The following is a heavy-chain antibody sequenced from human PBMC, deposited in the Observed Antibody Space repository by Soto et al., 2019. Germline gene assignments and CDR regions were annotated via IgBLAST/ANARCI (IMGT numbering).Heavy chain of an antibody. D-gene: IGHD1-1*01. V-gene: IGHV1-18*01. Sequence: GASVKVSCKASGYTFARSGSSWVRQAPGQGLEWVGGISTYNGNTNYAQTFQGRVKMTTDKSTRTAYMELSILTSEDTAVYYCARGTVTGSEYNYYYYGMDVWGQGTTVTVSS. CDR2: ISTYNGNT. J-gene: IGHJ6*02. CDR3: ARGTVTGSEYNYYYYGMDV. CDR1: GYTFARSG.